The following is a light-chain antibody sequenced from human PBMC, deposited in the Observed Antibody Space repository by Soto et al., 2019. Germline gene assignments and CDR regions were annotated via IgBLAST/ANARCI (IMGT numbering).Light chain of an antibody. Sequence: QSVLTQPASLSGSPGQSITISCTGTSSDIGAYDYVSWFQQHPGKAPKLIIYEGFKRPSGVSNRFSASKSGSTASLTISGLQAEDEADYYCCSYAGSSTFVFGTGTKVTVL. CDR1: SSDIGAYDY. J-gene: IGLJ1*01. CDR2: EGF. V-gene: IGLV2-23*03. CDR3: CSYAGSSTFV.